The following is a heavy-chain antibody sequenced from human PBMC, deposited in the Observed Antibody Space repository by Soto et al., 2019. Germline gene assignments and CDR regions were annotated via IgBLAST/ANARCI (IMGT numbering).Heavy chain of an antibody. CDR3: VKDWNGSGSYRLYYFDS. CDR2: ISWGSGFI. J-gene: IGHJ4*02. V-gene: IGHV3-9*01. Sequence: EVQLVESGGGWVQTGTSLRLSCAASGFDFDEYAMHWVRQAPGKGLEWVSGISWGSGFIAYADSVKGRFTVSRDNAKSALYLLMDSLRAEDTAFYYCVKDWNGSGSYRLYYFDSWGPGTLVTVSP. D-gene: IGHD3-10*01. CDR1: GFDFDEYA.